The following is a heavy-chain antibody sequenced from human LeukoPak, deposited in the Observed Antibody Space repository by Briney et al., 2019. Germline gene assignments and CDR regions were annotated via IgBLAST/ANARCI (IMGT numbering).Heavy chain of an antibody. CDR2: ISYDGSNK. Sequence: PGRSLRLSCAASGFTFSSYAMHWGRQAPGKGLEWVAVISYDGSNKYYADSVKGRFTISRDHSKNTLYLQMNSLRAEDTAVYYCARGLPYSPNFDYWGQGTLVTVSS. D-gene: IGHD6-13*01. V-gene: IGHV3-30*04. J-gene: IGHJ4*02. CDR1: GFTFSSYA. CDR3: ARGLPYSPNFDY.